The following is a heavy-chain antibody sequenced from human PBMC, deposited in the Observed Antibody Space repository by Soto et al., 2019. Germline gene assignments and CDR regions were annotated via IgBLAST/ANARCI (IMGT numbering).Heavy chain of an antibody. J-gene: IGHJ6*02. V-gene: IGHV3-23*01. Sequence: GGSLRLSCAASGFTFSSYAMSWVRQAPGKGLEWVSAISGSGGSTYYADSVKGRFTISRDNSKNTLYLQMNSLRAEDTAVYYCAKDQGPRTSTPGGYGMDVWGQGTTVTVSS. CDR1: GFTFSSYA. D-gene: IGHD2-15*01. CDR2: ISGSGGST. CDR3: AKDQGPRTSTPGGYGMDV.